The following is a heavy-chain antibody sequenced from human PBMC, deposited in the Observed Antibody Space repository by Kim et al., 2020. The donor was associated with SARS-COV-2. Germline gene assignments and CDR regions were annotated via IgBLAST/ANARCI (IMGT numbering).Heavy chain of an antibody. CDR3: ARDPYSSSYYYYGMDV. D-gene: IGHD6-13*01. CDR1: GFTFSSYE. CDR2: ISSSGSTI. V-gene: IGHV3-48*03. Sequence: GGSLRLSCAASGFTFSSYEMNWVRQAPGKGLEGVSYISSSGSTIYYADSVKGRFTISRDNAKNSLYLQMNSLRAEDTAVYYCARDPYSSSYYYYGMDVWGQGTTVTVSS. J-gene: IGHJ6*02.